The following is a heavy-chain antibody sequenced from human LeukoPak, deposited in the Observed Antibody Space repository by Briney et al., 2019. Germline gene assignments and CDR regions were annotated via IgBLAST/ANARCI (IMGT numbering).Heavy chain of an antibody. CDR3: ARGRDSSGYYLDY. CDR1: GFTFSSYA. J-gene: IGHJ4*02. CDR2: ISYDGSNK. Sequence: PGGSLRLSCEASGFTFSSYAMHWVRQAPGKGLEWVAVISYDGSNKYYADSVKGRFTISRDNSKNMLYLQMNSLRAEDTAVYYCARGRDSSGYYLDYWGQGTLVTVSS. V-gene: IGHV3-30-3*01. D-gene: IGHD3-22*01.